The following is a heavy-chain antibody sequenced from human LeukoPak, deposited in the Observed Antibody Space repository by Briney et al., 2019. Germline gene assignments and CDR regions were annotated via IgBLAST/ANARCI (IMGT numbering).Heavy chain of an antibody. CDR1: GYTFTKYF. Sequence: ASVKVSCKASGYTFTKYFMHWVRQAPGQGLEWMGIINPRRDSTGYAQKFQGRITMTTDMSTRTVYMELSSLESEDTAVYYCARRDCVGDCYSNWFDPWGQGTLVTVSS. CDR2: INPRRDST. J-gene: IGHJ5*02. D-gene: IGHD2-21*02. CDR3: ARRDCVGDCYSNWFDP. V-gene: IGHV1-46*01.